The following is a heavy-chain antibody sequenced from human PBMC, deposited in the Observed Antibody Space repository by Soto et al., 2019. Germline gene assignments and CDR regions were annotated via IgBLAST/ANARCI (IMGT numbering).Heavy chain of an antibody. Sequence: ASVKVSCKASGYTFTTYGISWVRQAPGEGLEWLGWINTHNGNTNYAQNLQGRVFMTADTSTNTAYMELRSLGSDDTAIYFCTREGSAPYYYYAMDAWGQGTTVTVS. V-gene: IGHV1-18*01. CDR3: TREGSAPYYYYAMDA. D-gene: IGHD3-10*01. J-gene: IGHJ6*02. CDR2: INTHNGNT. CDR1: GYTFTTYG.